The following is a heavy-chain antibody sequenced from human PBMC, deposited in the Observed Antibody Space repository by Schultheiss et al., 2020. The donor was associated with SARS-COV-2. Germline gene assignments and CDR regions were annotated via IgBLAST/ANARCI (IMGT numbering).Heavy chain of an antibody. CDR2: ISSSGDNT. V-gene: IGHV3-23*01. J-gene: IGHJ4*02. CDR3: AKRGPRDSSGNEGFDY. D-gene: IGHD3-22*01. CDR1: GFTFSSYG. Sequence: GGSLRLSCAASGFTFSSYGMHWVRQAPGKGLEWVAGISSSGDNTYYADSVKGRSTISRDNSKNTLYLQMNSLRAEDTAVYYCAKRGPRDSSGNEGFDYWGQGTLVTVSS.